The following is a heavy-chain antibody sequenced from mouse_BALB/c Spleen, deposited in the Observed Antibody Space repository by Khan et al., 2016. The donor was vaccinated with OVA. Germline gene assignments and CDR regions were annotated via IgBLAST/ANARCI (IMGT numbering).Heavy chain of an antibody. D-gene: IGHD2-10*02. CDR3: ARMYGGDFDY. Sequence: EVQLQESGPGLVKPSQSLSLTCTVTGYSITSDYAWNWIRQFPGNKLEWRGYIRYSGNINYNPSLKSRISITRDTSKNQFFLQLNSVTTEDTATYYCARMYGGDFDYWGQGTTLTVSS. J-gene: IGHJ2*01. CDR2: IRYSGNI. V-gene: IGHV3-2*02. CDR1: GYSITSDYA.